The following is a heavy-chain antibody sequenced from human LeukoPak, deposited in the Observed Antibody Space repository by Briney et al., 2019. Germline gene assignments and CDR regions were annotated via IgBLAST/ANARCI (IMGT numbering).Heavy chain of an antibody. J-gene: IGHJ4*02. V-gene: IGHV4-59*08. D-gene: IGHD2-2*01. CDR3: ARLEEYQLLY. Sequence: SETLSLTCTVSGGSISSYYWSWIRQPPGKGLEWIGYIYYSGSTNYNPTLKSRVTISVDTSKNQFSLKLSSVTAADTAVYYCARLEEYQLLYWGQGTLVTVSS. CDR1: GGSISSYY. CDR2: IYYSGST.